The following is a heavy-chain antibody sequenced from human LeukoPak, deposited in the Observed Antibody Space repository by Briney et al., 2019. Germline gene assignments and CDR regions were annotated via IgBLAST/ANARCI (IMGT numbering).Heavy chain of an antibody. V-gene: IGHV1-24*01. CDR3: ATRIAARRGYFDY. CDR1: GYTLTELS. D-gene: IGHD6-6*01. Sequence: ASVKVSCKVSGYTLTELSMHWVRQAPGKGLEWMGGFDPEDGETIYAQKFQGRVTMTEDTSTDTACMELSSLRSEDTAVYYCATRIAARRGYFDYWGQGTLVTVSS. J-gene: IGHJ4*02. CDR2: FDPEDGET.